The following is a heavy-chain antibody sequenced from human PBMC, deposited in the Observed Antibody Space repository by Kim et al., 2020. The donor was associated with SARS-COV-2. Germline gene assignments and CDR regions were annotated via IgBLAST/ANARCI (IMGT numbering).Heavy chain of an antibody. D-gene: IGHD3-22*01. J-gene: IGHJ4*01. CDR2: INHSGST. CDR3: ARGPYYYDSSGYYPVYFD. CDR1: GGSFSGYY. Sequence: SETLSLTCAVYGGSFSGYYWSWIRQPPGKGLEWIGEINHSGSTNYNPSLKSRVTISVDTSKNQFSLKLSSVTAADTAVYYCARGPYYYDSSGYYPVYFD. V-gene: IGHV4-34*01.